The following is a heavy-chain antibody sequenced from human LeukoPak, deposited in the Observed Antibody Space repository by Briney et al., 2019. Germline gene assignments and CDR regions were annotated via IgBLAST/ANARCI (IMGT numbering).Heavy chain of an antibody. J-gene: IGHJ6*02. Sequence: PSETLSLTCTVSGGSISSYYWSWIRQPPGKGLEWIGYIYHSGSTNYNPSLKSRVTISVDTSKNQFSLKLSSVTAADTAVYYCARINWNPYYYYGMDVWGQGTTVTVSS. D-gene: IGHD1-20*01. CDR2: IYHSGST. V-gene: IGHV4-59*01. CDR1: GGSISSYY. CDR3: ARINWNPYYYYGMDV.